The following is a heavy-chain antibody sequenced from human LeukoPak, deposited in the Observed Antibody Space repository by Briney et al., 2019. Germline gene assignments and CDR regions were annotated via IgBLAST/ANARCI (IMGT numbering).Heavy chain of an antibody. CDR3: ARADNWEGAKGD. CDR2: IIPMFDTA. CDR1: GYTFTIYY. D-gene: IGHD3-16*01. V-gene: IGHV1-69*06. J-gene: IGHJ3*01. Sequence: ASVKVSCKASGYTFTIYYIHWVRQAPGQGLEWMGGIIPMFDTANYAQRFQGRLTITADKSTSTAYMELSSLTSEDAAVYYCARADNWEGAKGDWGQGTMVTVSS.